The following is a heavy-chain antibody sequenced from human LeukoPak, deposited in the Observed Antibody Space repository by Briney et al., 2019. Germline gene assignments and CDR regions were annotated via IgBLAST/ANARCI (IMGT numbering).Heavy chain of an antibody. Sequence: GASVKVSCKASGYTFTSYAMNWVRQAPGQGLEWIGWINTNTGNPTYAQGFTGRFVFSLDTSVSTAYLQISSLKAEDTAVYYCASVHGGIAAAGTLDYWGQGTLVTVSS. CDR3: ASVHGGIAAAGTLDY. J-gene: IGHJ4*02. CDR2: INTNTGNP. D-gene: IGHD6-13*01. V-gene: IGHV7-4-1*02. CDR1: GYTFTSYA.